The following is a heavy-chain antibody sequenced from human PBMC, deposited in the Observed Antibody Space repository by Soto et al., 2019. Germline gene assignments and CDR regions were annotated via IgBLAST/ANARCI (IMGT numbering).Heavy chain of an antibody. CDR1: GGSISSYY. Sequence: QVQLQESGPGLVKPSETLSLTCTVSGGSISSYYWSWIRQPPGKGLEWIGYIYYSGSTNYNPSLKSRVTLSVATSKNQFHLKLSSVTAADTAVYYCARVSEVMAKNLLYYYYGMDVWGQGTTVTVSS. CDR2: IYYSGST. J-gene: IGHJ6*02. V-gene: IGHV4-59*01. CDR3: ARVSEVMAKNLLYYYYGMDV. D-gene: IGHD2-8*01.